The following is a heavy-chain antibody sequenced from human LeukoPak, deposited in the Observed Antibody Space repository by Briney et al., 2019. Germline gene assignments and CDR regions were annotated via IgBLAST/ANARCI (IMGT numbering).Heavy chain of an antibody. V-gene: IGHV4-39*07. CDR1: GGSISSSSYY. CDR2: IYYSGST. CDR3: ARGRTYDYVWGSYRGAYFDY. J-gene: IGHJ4*02. Sequence: SETLSLTCTVSGGSISSSSYYWGWIRQPPGKGLEWIGSIYYSGSTYYNPSLKSRVTISVDTSKNQFSLKLSSVTAADTAVYYCARGRTYDYVWGSYRGAYFDYWGQGTLVTVSS. D-gene: IGHD3-16*02.